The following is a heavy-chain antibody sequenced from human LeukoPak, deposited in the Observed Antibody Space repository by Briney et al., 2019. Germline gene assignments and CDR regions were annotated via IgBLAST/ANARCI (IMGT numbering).Heavy chain of an antibody. J-gene: IGHJ4*02. CDR1: GYTFTRDL. CDR3: AHQTGDFLLDY. V-gene: IGHV1-2*02. Sequence: ASVKVFFQASGYTFTRDLLHRVQQAPGPGVEWMGWINPNSGSSIYAQNFQDRVTMTRDTSISTAYMELSGLTSDDTAVYYCAHQTGDFLLDYWGQGTLVTVSS. D-gene: IGHD7-27*01. CDR2: INPNSGSS.